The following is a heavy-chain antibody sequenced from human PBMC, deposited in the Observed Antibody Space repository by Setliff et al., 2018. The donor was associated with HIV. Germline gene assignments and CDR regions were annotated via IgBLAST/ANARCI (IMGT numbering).Heavy chain of an antibody. Sequence: GGSLRLSCAASEFTVSRYHMSWVRQAPGKGLEWIGRIKSKTDGGTTDYAAPVKGRFTISRDDSKSTLYLQLTTLRTEDTGFYFCTREIRDGYPRSSNWGQGTLVTVSS. J-gene: IGHJ4*02. V-gene: IGHV3-15*01. CDR2: IKSKTDGGTT. CDR3: TREIRDGYPRSSN. CDR1: EFTVSRYH. D-gene: IGHD3-10*01.